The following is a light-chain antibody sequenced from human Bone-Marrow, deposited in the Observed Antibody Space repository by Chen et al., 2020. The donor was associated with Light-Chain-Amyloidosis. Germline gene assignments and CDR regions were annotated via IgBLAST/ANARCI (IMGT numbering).Light chain of an antibody. CDR3: QQYGTSPLA. V-gene: IGKV3-20*01. CDR1: PTISINY. CDR2: GSS. J-gene: IGKJ4*01. Sequence: EIVLTQSPGTLSLSPGEGANLSCRASPTISINYLTWYQQKFGQAPRPLIYGSSSRATGIPDRFTGSGCGTDFTLTINRLEPEGFAMYYCQQYGTSPLAVGGGTKVEIK.